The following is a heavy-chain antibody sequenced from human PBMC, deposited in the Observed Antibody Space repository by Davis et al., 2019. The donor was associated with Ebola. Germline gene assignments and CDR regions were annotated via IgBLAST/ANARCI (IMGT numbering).Heavy chain of an antibody. V-gene: IGHV3-15*01. CDR2: IKSKTDGGTT. CDR1: GFTFSNAW. Sequence: GESLKISCAASGFTFSNAWMSWVRQAPGKGLEWVGRIKSKTDGGTTDYAAPVKGRFTISRDDSKNTLYLQMNSLKTEDTAVYYCTTEIGAGGVVVVAALGDYWGQGTLVTVSS. J-gene: IGHJ4*02. CDR3: TTEIGAGGVVVVAALGDY. D-gene: IGHD2-15*01.